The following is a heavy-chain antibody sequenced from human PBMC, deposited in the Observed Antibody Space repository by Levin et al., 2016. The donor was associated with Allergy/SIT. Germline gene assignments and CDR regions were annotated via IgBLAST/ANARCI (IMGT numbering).Heavy chain of an antibody. D-gene: IGHD2-2*01. CDR2: IKSKTDGGTT. CDR3: TTDSGRYCSSTSCYYYYYYGMDV. CDR1: GGSISSSNW. J-gene: IGHJ6*02. Sequence: ETLSLTCAVSGGSISSSNWWSWVRQAPGKGLEWVGRIKSKTDGGTTDYAAPVKGRFTISRDDSKNTLYLQMNSLKTEDTAVYYCTTDSGRYCSSTSCYYYYYYGMDVWGQGTTVTVSS. V-gene: IGHV3-15*01.